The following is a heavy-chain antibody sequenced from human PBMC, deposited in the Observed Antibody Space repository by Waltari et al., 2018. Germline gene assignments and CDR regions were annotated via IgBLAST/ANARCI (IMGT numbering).Heavy chain of an antibody. J-gene: IGHJ5*02. CDR2: VNPNRGGK. D-gene: IGHD6-13*01. CDR3: AREFLGYSSSWGWFDP. Sequence: QVQLVQSGAEVKKPGASVKVSCKASGYTFTGYYMHWVRQAPGQGLEWMGWVNPNRGGKNYAKKFQGWVTMTRDTSSSTAYMEVSRLRADDTAVYYGAREFLGYSSSWGWFDPWGQGTLVTVSS. CDR1: GYTFTGYY. V-gene: IGHV1-2*04.